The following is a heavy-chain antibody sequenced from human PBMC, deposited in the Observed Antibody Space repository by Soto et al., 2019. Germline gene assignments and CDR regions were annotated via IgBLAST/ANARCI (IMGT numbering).Heavy chain of an antibody. V-gene: IGHV4-59*13. CDR1: GGSISTYY. D-gene: IGHD3-16*01. J-gene: IGHJ5*02. CDR3: ARVVYDYIWGSLNWFDP. Sequence: SETLSLTCTVTGGSISTYYWSWIRQPPGKGLEWIGHIYYTGNTNYNPSIKSRVTISVDTSKNQFSLKLSSVTAADTAAYYCARVVYDYIWGSLNWFDPWGQGTLVTVSS. CDR2: IYYTGNT.